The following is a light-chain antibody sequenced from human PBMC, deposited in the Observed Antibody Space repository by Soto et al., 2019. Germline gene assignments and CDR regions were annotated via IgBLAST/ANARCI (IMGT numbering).Light chain of an antibody. J-gene: IGKJ1*01. CDR2: AAS. V-gene: IGKV1-8*01. CDR3: QQYDSYSWT. Sequence: ALRITLSPSSFSASTGARGTITFSASQGISSYLAWYQQKPGKAPKLLIYAASTLQSGVPSRFSGSGSGTEFTLTISSLQPDDFATYYCQQYDSYSWTCGQGTKGDIK. CDR1: QGISSY.